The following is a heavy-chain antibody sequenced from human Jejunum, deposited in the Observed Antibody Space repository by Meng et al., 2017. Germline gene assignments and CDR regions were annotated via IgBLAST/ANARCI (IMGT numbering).Heavy chain of an antibody. CDR1: GGSISDYY. J-gene: IGHJ4*02. CDR3: ARGNEYSNYGADF. Sequence: QVTLQQWGAGLLKPSETLSLTCAVYGGSISDYYWTWIRQPPGKGLEWIGEINDSGSTNYNPSLKSRVTISVDTSKSQFYLRVSSVTAADTAVYYCARGNEYSNYGADFWGQGTLVTVYS. D-gene: IGHD4-11*01. CDR2: INDSGST. V-gene: IGHV4-34*01.